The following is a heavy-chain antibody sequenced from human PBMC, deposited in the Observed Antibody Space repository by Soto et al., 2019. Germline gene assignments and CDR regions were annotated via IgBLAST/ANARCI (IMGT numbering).Heavy chain of an antibody. CDR3: ARAAPRYWSGGTSYSGRDY. CDR2: IYFNGTT. CDR1: GGSISRSSFF. D-gene: IGHD2-15*01. Sequence: PSETLSLTCVVSGGSISRSSFFFGWIRQSPRTGLEWIGSIYFNGTTYHNPSLKSRVTISVDTSKNQFSLKLSSVTAADTAVYYCARAAPRYWSGGTSYSGRDYWGQGTLVTVSS. V-gene: IGHV4-39*07. J-gene: IGHJ4*02.